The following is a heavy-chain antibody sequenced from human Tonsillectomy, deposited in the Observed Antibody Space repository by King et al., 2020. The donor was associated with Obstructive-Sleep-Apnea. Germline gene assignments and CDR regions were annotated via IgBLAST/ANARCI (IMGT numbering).Heavy chain of an antibody. D-gene: IGHD7-27*01. CDR1: GFNFGDYS. CDR2: VFTSNDMK. CDR3: ARDRNWAFDH. Sequence: VQLVESGGGLVQPGGSLRLSCAASGFNFGDYSMNWVRQAPGKGLEWISYVFTSNDMKYYADSVKGRFTISRDSAKNSLYLQMNSLRVDDTAVYYCARDRNWAFDHWGQGTLVTVSP. V-gene: IGHV3-48*04. J-gene: IGHJ4*02.